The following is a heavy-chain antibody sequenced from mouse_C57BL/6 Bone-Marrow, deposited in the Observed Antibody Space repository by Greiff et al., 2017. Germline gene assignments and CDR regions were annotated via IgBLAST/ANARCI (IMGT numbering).Heavy chain of an antibody. D-gene: IGHD1-1*01. CDR1: GYTFTDYE. V-gene: IGHV1-15*01. J-gene: IGHJ2*01. CDR3: TRAFTTVVDY. Sequence: VQLQQSGAELVRPGASVTLSCKASGYTFTDYEMHWVKQTPVHGLEWIGAIDPETGGTAYNQKFKGKAILTADKSSITAYMELRSLTSEDSAVYYCTRAFTTVVDYWGQGTTLTVSS. CDR2: IDPETGGT.